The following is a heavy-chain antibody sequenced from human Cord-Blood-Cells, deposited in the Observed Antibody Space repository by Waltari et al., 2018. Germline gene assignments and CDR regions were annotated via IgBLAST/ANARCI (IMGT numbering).Heavy chain of an antibody. V-gene: IGHV4-34*01. Sequence: QVQLQQWGAGLLKPSETLSLTCAVYGGSFSGYYWSWIRQPPGKGLEWIGESKHSESTKYNRARKSRVTISVDTSKNQFSLKLSSVTAADTAVYYCARRPIAARFAAFDIWGQGTMVTVSS. CDR1: GGSFSGYY. D-gene: IGHD6-6*01. CDR3: ARRPIAARFAAFDI. J-gene: IGHJ3*02. CDR2: SKHSEST.